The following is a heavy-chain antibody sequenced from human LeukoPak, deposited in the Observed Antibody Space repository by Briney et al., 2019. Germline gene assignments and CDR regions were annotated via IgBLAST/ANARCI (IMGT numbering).Heavy chain of an antibody. J-gene: IGHJ4*02. D-gene: IGHD6-13*01. CDR3: ASRALRSWSFDY. V-gene: IGHV4-59*08. CDR2: IYYSGST. Sequence: KASETLSLTCTVSGGSISSYYWSWIRQPPGKGLEWIGYIYYSGSTNYNPSLKSRVTISVDTSKNQFSLKLSSVTAADTAVYYCASRALRSWSFDYWGQGTLVTVSS. CDR1: GGSISSYY.